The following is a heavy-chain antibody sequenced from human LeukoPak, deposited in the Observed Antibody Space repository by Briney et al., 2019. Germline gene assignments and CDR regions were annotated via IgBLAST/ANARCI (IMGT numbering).Heavy chain of an antibody. V-gene: IGHV4-34*01. Sequence: SETLSLTCAVYGGSFSLYYWTWIRQSPGKGLEWIGEINQSGSSNYNPSLKSRVTISVDTSKNQFSLQVTSVTAADTAVYYCARRVRSVDHRCDYWGQGTLVTVSS. CDR3: ARRVRSVDHRCDY. CDR2: INQSGSS. CDR1: GGSFSLYY. J-gene: IGHJ4*02. D-gene: IGHD1-14*01.